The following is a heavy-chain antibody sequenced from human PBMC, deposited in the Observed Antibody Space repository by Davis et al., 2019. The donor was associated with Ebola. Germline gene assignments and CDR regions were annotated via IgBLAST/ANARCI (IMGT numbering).Heavy chain of an antibody. CDR2: ISGSGGTT. CDR3: ARSGLSFGVVKYHYGMDV. D-gene: IGHD3-3*01. J-gene: IGHJ6*04. CDR1: GFTFSDYY. Sequence: GGSLRLSCAASGFTFSDYYMSWIRQAPGKGLEWVSAISGSGGTTYYAGSVKGRFTVSRDNSKKTMYLQMNSLRAEDTAVYYCARSGLSFGVVKYHYGMDVWGRGTTVTVSS. V-gene: IGHV3-23*01.